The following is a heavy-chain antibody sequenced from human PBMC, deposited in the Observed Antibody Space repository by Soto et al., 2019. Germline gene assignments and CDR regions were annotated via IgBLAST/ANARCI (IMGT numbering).Heavy chain of an antibody. CDR3: AREPVRFLEWIVA. J-gene: IGHJ5*02. CDR2: IYYSGAT. V-gene: IGHV4-30-4*01. D-gene: IGHD3-3*01. CDR1: NDSIRSGDYY. Sequence: SETLSLTCTVSNDSIRSGDYYWSWIRQPPGKGLEWIGYIYYSGATYYIPSLRGRITISLDTSKNQFSLKLTSVTAADTAVYFCAREPVRFLEWIVAWGQGALVTVSS.